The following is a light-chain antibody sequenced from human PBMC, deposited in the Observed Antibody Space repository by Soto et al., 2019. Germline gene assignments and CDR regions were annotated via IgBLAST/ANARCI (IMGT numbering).Light chain of an antibody. CDR1: SSDVGGYNY. CDR3: QSYDSSLSGLV. V-gene: IGLV1-40*01. Sequence: QSVLTQPASVSGSPGQSITISCTGTSSDVGGYNYVSWYQQLPGTAPKLLIYGNSNRPSGVPDRFSGSKSGTSASLAITGLQAEDEADYYCQSYDSSLSGLVFGGGTKLTVL. J-gene: IGLJ2*01. CDR2: GNS.